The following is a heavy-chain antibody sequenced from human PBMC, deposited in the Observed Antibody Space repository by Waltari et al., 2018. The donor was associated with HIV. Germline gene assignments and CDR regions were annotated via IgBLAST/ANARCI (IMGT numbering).Heavy chain of an antibody. D-gene: IGHD2-21*01. CDR3: ARGLGSRPFFRAYEP. V-gene: IGHV4-34*01. J-gene: IGHJ4*02. Sequence: QVQLRQWGAGLLKPSETLSLTCAVYGASFNDYFWAWFRRSPEKGLEWVGENDHRGEINYHPAFKSRVVISVDMAKNQFSLNLKSVTAADTAVYLCARGLGSRPFFRAYEPWGQGTLVTVSS. CDR2: NDHRGEI. CDR1: GASFNDYF.